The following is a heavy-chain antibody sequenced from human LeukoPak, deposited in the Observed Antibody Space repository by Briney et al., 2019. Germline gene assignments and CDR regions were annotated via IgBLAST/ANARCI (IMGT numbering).Heavy chain of an antibody. CDR1: GYTFTGYY. CDR2: INPNSGGT. J-gene: IGHJ4*02. V-gene: IGHV1-2*02. Sequence: ASVKVSCKASGYTFTGYYIHWVRQAPGQGLEWMGWINPNSGGTNYAQKFQGRVTMTRDTSISTAYMELSRLRSDDTAVYYCARDGGYGGTHFDYWGQGTLVTVSS. CDR3: ARDGGYGGTHFDY. D-gene: IGHD4-23*01.